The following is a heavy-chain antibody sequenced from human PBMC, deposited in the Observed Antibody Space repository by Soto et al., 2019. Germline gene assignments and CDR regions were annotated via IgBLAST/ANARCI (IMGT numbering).Heavy chain of an antibody. V-gene: IGHV1-46*01. CDR1: GYTFTSYY. CDR3: ARDSSTPGRYYYYYGMDV. CDR2: INPSGGST. D-gene: IGHD2-15*01. Sequence: ASVKVSCKASGYTFTSYYMHWVRQAPGQGLEWMGIINPSGGSTSYAQKFQGRVTMTRDTSTSTVYMELSSLRSKDTAVYYCARDSSTPGRYYYYYGMDVWGQGTTVTVSS. J-gene: IGHJ6*02.